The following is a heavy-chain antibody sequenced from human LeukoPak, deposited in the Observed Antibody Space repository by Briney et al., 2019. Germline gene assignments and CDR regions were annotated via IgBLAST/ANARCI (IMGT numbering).Heavy chain of an antibody. CDR3: ARSKTIFGVVMPGDPFSGSLD. CDR1: GYTFTSYY. D-gene: IGHD3-3*01. CDR2: INPSVGST. V-gene: IGHV1-46*01. J-gene: IGHJ4*02. Sequence: GASVKVSCKASGYTFTSYYMHWVRQAPGQRLEWMGIINPSVGSTIYAQKFQGRITMTSDTSTSKVYMELSSLRSEDTAVYYCARSKTIFGVVMPGDPFSGSLDWGQGTLVTVSS.